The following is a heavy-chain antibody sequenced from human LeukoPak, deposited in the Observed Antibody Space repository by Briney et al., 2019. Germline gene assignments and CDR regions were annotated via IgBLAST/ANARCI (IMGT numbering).Heavy chain of an antibody. Sequence: SETLSLTCAVYGGSFSGYYWSWIRQPPGKGLEWIGEINHSGSTNCNPSLKSRVTISVDTSKNQFSLKLSSVTAADTAVYYCARGRRQQLVRHDAFDIWGQGTMVTVSS. J-gene: IGHJ3*02. CDR2: INHSGST. D-gene: IGHD6-13*01. V-gene: IGHV4-34*01. CDR1: GGSFSGYY. CDR3: ARGRRQQLVRHDAFDI.